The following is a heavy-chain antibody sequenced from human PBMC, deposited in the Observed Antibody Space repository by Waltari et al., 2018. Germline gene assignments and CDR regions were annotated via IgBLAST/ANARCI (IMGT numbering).Heavy chain of an antibody. Sequence: QVQLVQSGAEVRKPGASVQVPCKASGYDLPGHSIHWVRQAPGQGLEWMGWLNPNTGGTKYAQKFQGRVTMTRDTSISTAYMELSNVTSDDTAVYYCARDLSTSSLFYWFDPWGQGSLVTVSS. D-gene: IGHD2-2*01. CDR3: ARDLSTSSLFYWFDP. V-gene: IGHV1-2*02. J-gene: IGHJ5*02. CDR1: GYDLPGHS. CDR2: LNPNTGGT.